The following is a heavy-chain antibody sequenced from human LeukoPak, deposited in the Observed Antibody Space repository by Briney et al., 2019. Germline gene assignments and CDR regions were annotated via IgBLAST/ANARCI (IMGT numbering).Heavy chain of an antibody. V-gene: IGHV3-74*01. CDR2: INDDGSTI. Sequence: GGSLRLSCAGSGFTFSTSRMHWVRQAPGKALVWVSRINDDGSTINYADSVKGRFTISRDNAKNTLYLQMSSLRAEDTALYYCARALGSSSDYWGQGTLVSVSS. CDR1: GFTFSTSR. J-gene: IGHJ4*02. D-gene: IGHD1-26*01. CDR3: ARALGSSSDY.